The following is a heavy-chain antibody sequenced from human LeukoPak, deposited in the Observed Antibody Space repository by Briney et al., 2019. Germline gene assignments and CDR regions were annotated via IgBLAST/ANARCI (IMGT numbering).Heavy chain of an antibody. D-gene: IGHD2-15*01. CDR1: GGSISSYY. Sequence: SETLSLTCTVSGGSISSYYWSWIRQPAGKGLEWIGRIYTSGSTNYNPSLKSRVTMSVDTSKNQFSPKLSSVTAADTAVYYCARAPFCSGGSCYSRMNYYYYMDVWGKGTTVTVSS. CDR2: IYTSGST. J-gene: IGHJ6*03. CDR3: ARAPFCSGGSCYSRMNYYYYMDV. V-gene: IGHV4-4*07.